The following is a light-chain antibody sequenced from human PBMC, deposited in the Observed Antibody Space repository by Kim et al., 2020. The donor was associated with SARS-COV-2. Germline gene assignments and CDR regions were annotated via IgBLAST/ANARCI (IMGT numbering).Light chain of an antibody. CDR3: QQYGTSPCT. CDR1: RTVAGNY. V-gene: IGKV3-20*01. Sequence: VVSTQSPGTLSLSPGETATLSCRASRTVAGNYLAWYQQKPGQAPRLLIFDASTRAPGISDRFSGSGSGTDFTLTISRLEPEDFAVYHCQQYGTSPCTFGQGTKLEI. CDR2: DAS. J-gene: IGKJ2*02.